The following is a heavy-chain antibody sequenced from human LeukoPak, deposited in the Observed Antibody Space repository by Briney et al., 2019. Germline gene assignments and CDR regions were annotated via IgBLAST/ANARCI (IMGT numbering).Heavy chain of an antibody. CDR2: ISYDGSNK. CDR1: GFTFSSYA. J-gene: IGHJ4*02. Sequence: PGGSLRLSCAASGFTFSSYAMHWVRQAPGKGLEWVAVISYDGSNKYYADSVKGRFTISRDNSKNTLYLQMNSLRAEDTAVYYCARVERRYYELYYFDYWGQGTLVTVSS. V-gene: IGHV3-30-3*01. CDR3: ARVERRYYELYYFDY. D-gene: IGHD3-22*01.